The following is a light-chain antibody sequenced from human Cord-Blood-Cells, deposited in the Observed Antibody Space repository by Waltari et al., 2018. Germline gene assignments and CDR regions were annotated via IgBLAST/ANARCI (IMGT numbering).Light chain of an antibody. Sequence: QSVLTQPPSVSEAPRQRVTIPCSGSSSNIGNNAVNWYQQLPGKAPKLLIYYDDLLPSGVSHRFSGSKSGTSASLAISGLQSEDEADYYCAAWDDSLNWVFGGGTKLTVL. CDR2: YDD. J-gene: IGLJ3*02. CDR1: SSNIGNNA. V-gene: IGLV1-36*01. CDR3: AAWDDSLNWV.